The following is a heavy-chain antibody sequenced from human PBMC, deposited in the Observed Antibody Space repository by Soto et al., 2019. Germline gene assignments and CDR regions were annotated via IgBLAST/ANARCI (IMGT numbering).Heavy chain of an antibody. Sequence: EVQLVESGGGLVKPGGSLRLSCAASGFTFSSYSMNWVRQAPGKGLEWVSSISSSSSYIYYADSVKGRFTISRDNAKNSLYLQMNSLRAEDTAVYYCARVGGYSGYDYTDYWGQGTLVTVSS. J-gene: IGHJ4*02. CDR1: GFTFSSYS. V-gene: IGHV3-21*01. CDR2: ISSSSSYI. D-gene: IGHD5-12*01. CDR3: ARVGGYSGYDYTDY.